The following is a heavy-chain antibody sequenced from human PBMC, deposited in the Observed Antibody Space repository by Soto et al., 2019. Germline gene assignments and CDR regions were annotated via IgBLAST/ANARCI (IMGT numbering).Heavy chain of an antibody. Sequence: QVQLQESGPGLVKPSETLSLTCTVSGDSISGGASFWSWIRQPPGKGLEWIANVYYSGSSYYNPSLKSRLTISVDTTKNQFSLQLKSMTAADTAVYSCAKLSCTSSTCYFPGWFDPWGQGTLVTVSS. V-gene: IGHV4-31*03. D-gene: IGHD2-2*01. J-gene: IGHJ5*02. CDR1: GDSISGGASF. CDR3: AKLSCTSSTCYFPGWFDP. CDR2: VYYSGSS.